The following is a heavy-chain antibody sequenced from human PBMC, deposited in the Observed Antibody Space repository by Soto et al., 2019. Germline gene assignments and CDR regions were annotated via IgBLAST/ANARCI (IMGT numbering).Heavy chain of an antibody. CDR3: ARIHSITWGSYFYGMDV. V-gene: IGHV2-26*01. CDR1: GFSLSDTTMG. Sequence: QVTLKESGPVLVKPSETLTLTCSVSGFSLSDTTMGVRWIRQPPRKALEWLAHISSNDEKSYSTSLKTRLTMSKDTSRSQGVLTMTNMDPLDTATYYCARIHSITWGSYFYGMDVWGQGTTVTVSS. CDR2: ISSNDEK. D-gene: IGHD3-16*01. J-gene: IGHJ6*02.